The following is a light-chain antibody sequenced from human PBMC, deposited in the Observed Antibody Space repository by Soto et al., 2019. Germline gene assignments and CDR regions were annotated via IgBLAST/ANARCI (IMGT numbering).Light chain of an antibody. CDR1: QSVSSS. J-gene: IGKJ5*01. CDR3: QQHNNWPLIT. Sequence: EIVMTQSPAILSVSPGERATLSCRASQSVSSSLAWYQQKPGQAPRLLIYGASTRAIGVPARFSGSGSGTDFTLTISSLQSEDFAVYYCQQHNNWPLITFGQGTRLDIK. V-gene: IGKV3-15*01. CDR2: GAS.